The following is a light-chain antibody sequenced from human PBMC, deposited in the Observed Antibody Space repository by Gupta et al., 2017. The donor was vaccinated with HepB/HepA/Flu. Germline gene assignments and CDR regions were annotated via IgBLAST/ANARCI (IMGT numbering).Light chain of an antibody. CDR2: QRS. Sequence: ENVLTQSPGTLSLSPGERATLSCRASQSARGSDLAWYQQKPGQAPRLLIYQRSNRATGVPDRFSGSGSGTEFSLTISRREPEDFAVYYCQHEGSSPKTFGRGTKVEIK. J-gene: IGKJ1*01. V-gene: IGKV3-20*01. CDR3: QHEGSSPKT. CDR1: QSARGSD.